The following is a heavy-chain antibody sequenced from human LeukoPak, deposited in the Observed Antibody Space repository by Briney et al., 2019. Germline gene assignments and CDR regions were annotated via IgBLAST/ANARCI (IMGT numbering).Heavy chain of an antibody. CDR3: AISDSSWYDEYFQH. D-gene: IGHD6-13*01. J-gene: IGHJ1*01. Sequence: GGSLRLSCAASGFRFSSYAMSWVRQAPGKGLEWVSAISGSGVSTYYADSVKGRFTVSRDNSKNTLYLQMNSLRAEDTAVYYCAISDSSWYDEYFQHWGQGTLVTVSS. CDR1: GFRFSSYA. V-gene: IGHV3-23*01. CDR2: ISGSGVST.